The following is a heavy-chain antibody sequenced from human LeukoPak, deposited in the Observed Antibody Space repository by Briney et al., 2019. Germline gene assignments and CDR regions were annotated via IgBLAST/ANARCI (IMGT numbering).Heavy chain of an antibody. V-gene: IGHV4-30-2*01. CDR2: IYHSGST. D-gene: IGHD3-10*01. J-gene: IGHJ4*02. CDR1: GGSLSSGGYS. CDR3: ARSELLWFGGVNSGFDY. Sequence: SQTLSLTCAVSGGSLSSGGYSWSWIRQPPGKGLEWIGYIYHSGSTYYNPSLKSRVTISVDRSKNQFSLKLSSVTAADTAVYYCARSELLWFGGVNSGFDYWGQGTLVTVSS.